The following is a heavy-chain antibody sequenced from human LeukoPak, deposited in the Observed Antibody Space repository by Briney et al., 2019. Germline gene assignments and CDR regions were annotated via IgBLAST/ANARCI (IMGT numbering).Heavy chain of an antibody. CDR1: GFTFSSYW. J-gene: IGHJ4*02. Sequence: GGSLRLSCAASGFTFSSYWMHWVRQAPGNGLVWVSRINSDGSSTSYADSVKGRFTISRDNAKNTLYLQMNSLRAEDTAVYYCARVKDYYDSSGYYLYWGQGTLVTVSS. D-gene: IGHD3-22*01. CDR3: ARVKDYYDSSGYYLY. CDR2: INSDGSST. V-gene: IGHV3-74*01.